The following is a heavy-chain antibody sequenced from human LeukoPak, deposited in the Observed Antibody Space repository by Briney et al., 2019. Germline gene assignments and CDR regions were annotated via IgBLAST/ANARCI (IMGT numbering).Heavy chain of an antibody. Sequence: GGSLRLSCAASGFTFDDYAMHWVRQAPGKGLEWVSGISWNSGSIGYADSVKGRFTISRDNAKNSLYLQMNSLRAEDMALYYCARDRSSPDGPYYYYYMDVWGKGTTVTVSS. D-gene: IGHD6-6*01. V-gene: IGHV3-9*03. CDR3: ARDRSSPDGPYYYYYMDV. CDR1: GFTFDDYA. J-gene: IGHJ6*03. CDR2: ISWNSGSI.